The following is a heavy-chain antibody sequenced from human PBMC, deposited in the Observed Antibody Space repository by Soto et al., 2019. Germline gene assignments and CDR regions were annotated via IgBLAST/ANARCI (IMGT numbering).Heavy chain of an antibody. Sequence: QVQLVQSGPEVKKPGASVKVSCKTYGYTFPKFGVTWVRQAPGQGLEWMGWISTYNGNTNYAQKFQGRVTMTTDTSTTTAYMELSSLRSADTAVYYCARVAEMGTVTKGYYYYMDVWGKGTTVTVSS. J-gene: IGHJ6*03. CDR1: GYTFPKFG. CDR2: ISTYNGNT. V-gene: IGHV1-18*01. CDR3: ARVAEMGTVTKGYYYYMDV. D-gene: IGHD4-17*01.